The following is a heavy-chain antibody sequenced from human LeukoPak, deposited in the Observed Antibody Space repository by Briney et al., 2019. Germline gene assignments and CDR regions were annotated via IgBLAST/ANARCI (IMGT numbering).Heavy chain of an antibody. CDR2: ISYDGSNK. J-gene: IGHJ6*03. Sequence: GSLRVSCAASGFTFSSYGMHWVRQAPGRGLEWVAVISYDGSNKFYADSVKGRFTISRDNSKNTLYLQMTSLRAEDTAVYCCAKDGLFLTTELKFFYMDVWGKGTTVTVSS. V-gene: IGHV3-30*18. D-gene: IGHD4-11*01. CDR1: GFTFSSYG. CDR3: AKDGLFLTTELKFFYMDV.